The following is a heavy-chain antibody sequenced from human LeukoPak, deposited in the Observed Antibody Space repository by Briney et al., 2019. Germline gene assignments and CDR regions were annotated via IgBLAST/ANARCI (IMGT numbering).Heavy chain of an antibody. J-gene: IGHJ4*02. V-gene: IGHV3-48*01. CDR1: GFTFSSYS. D-gene: IGHD6-13*01. CDR3: ARGKFRGLAPGIAAAGPEFRTDY. Sequence: HAGGSLRLSCAASGFTFSSYSMNWVRQAPGKGLEWVSYISSSSSTIYYADSVKGRFTISRDNAKNSLYLQMNSLRAEDTAVYYCARGKFRGLAPGIAAAGPEFRTDYWGQGTLVTVSS. CDR2: ISSSSSTI.